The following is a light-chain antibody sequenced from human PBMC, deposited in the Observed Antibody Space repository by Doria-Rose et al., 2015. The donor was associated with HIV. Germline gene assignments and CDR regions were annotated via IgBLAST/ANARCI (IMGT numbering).Light chain of an antibody. V-gene: IGKV1-39*01. Sequence: TQSPSSLSASVGDRVTITCRASQSISTYLNWYQSKPGQAPKLLIYAASAVESGVPSRFSCSGSGPDFSLIISNLQPEDFATYYCQQSYSVPYTFGQGTHVETK. J-gene: IGKJ2*01. CDR2: AAS. CDR3: QQSYSVPYT. CDR1: QSISTY.